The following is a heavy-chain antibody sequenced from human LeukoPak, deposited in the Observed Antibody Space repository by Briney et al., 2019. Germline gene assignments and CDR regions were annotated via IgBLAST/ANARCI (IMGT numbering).Heavy chain of an antibody. Sequence: SQALSLTCAISGDSVSSNSAAWNWIRQSPSRGLEWLGRTYYRSKWYNDYAVSVKSRITINPDTSKNQFSLQLNSVTPEDTAVYYCARGFYCSGGSCYSGWFDPWGQGTLVTVSS. CDR2: TYYRSKWYN. J-gene: IGHJ5*02. D-gene: IGHD2-15*01. CDR1: GDSVSSNSAA. V-gene: IGHV6-1*01. CDR3: ARGFYCSGGSCYSGWFDP.